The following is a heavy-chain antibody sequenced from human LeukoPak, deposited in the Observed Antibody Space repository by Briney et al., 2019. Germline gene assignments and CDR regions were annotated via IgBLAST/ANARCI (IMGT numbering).Heavy chain of an antibody. CDR2: INNDGTAT. Sequence: GGSLRLSCAASGFTFNYFWMHWVRQVPGRGLVWVSGINNDGTATYYADSVKGRFTISRDIAKNTVYLQMNGLRAEDTTVYYCATVSEYWGQGTLVTVSS. CDR3: ATVSEY. J-gene: IGHJ4*02. CDR1: GFTFNYFW. V-gene: IGHV3-74*01.